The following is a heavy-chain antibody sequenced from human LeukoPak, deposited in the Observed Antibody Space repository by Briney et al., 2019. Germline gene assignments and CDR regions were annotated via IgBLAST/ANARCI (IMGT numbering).Heavy chain of an antibody. V-gene: IGHV1-69*05. D-gene: IGHD6-13*01. CDR2: IIPIFGTA. Sequence: SVKVSCKASGGTFSSYAISWVRQAPGQGLEWMGRIIPIFGTANYAQKFQGRVTTTTDESTSTAYMELSSLRSEDTAVYYCALTVSSSWYGYFQHWGQGTLVTVSS. J-gene: IGHJ1*01. CDR1: GGTFSSYA. CDR3: ALTVSSSWYGYFQH.